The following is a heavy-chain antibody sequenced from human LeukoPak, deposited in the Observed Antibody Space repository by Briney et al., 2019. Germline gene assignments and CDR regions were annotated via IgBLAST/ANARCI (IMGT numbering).Heavy chain of an antibody. V-gene: IGHV3-15*01. J-gene: IGHJ6*04. D-gene: IGHD5-12*01. Sequence: GGSLRLSCAASGFTFSNAWMSWVRQAPGKGLEWVGRIKSKTVGGTTDYAAPVKGRFTISRDDSKNTLYLQMNSLKTEDTAVYYCSGYSGYDPYYYYYGMDVWGKGTTVTVSS. CDR1: GFTFSNAW. CDR3: SGYSGYDPYYYYYGMDV. CDR2: IKSKTVGGTT.